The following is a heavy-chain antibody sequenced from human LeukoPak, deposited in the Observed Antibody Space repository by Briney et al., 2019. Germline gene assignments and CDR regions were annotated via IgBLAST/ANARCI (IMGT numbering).Heavy chain of an antibody. CDR2: ISAYNGNT. V-gene: IGHV1-18*01. J-gene: IGHJ4*02. D-gene: IGHD3-10*01. Sequence: GASVKVSCKASGYTFTSYGISWVRQAPGQGLEWVGWISAYNGNTNYAQKLQGRVTMTTDTSTSTAYMELRSLRSDDTAVYYCARDRRSMVRGVITPNFDYWGQGTLVTVSS. CDR3: ARDRRSMVRGVITPNFDY. CDR1: GYTFTSYG.